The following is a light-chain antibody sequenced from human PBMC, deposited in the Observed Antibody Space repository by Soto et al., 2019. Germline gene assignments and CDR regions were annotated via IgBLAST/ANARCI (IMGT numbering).Light chain of an antibody. Sequence: QSALTQPASVSGSPGQSITISCTGTNSDVGAYDYVSWYQEHPGKAPKLIIYEVNDRPSGVSTRFSASKSDNTASLTISGLQPEDEADYYCCSYTTNNTWVFGGGTKLTVL. CDR2: EVN. CDR1: NSDVGAYDY. J-gene: IGLJ3*02. CDR3: CSYTTNNTWV. V-gene: IGLV2-14*01.